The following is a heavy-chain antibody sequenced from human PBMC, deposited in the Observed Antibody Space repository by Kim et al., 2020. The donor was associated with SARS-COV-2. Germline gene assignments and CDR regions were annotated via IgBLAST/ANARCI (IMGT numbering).Heavy chain of an antibody. D-gene: IGHD2-2*01. J-gene: IGHJ5*02. CDR2: ISSSSSTI. CDR3: ARTGYYSSTSCPRFEWFDP. V-gene: IGHV3-48*02. CDR1: GFTFSSYS. Sequence: GGSLRLSCTASGFTFSSYSMNWVRQAPGKGLEWVSYISSSSSTIYYADSVKGRFTISRDNAKNSLYLQMNSLRDEDTAVYYCARTGYYSSTSCPRFEWFDPWGQGTLVTVSS.